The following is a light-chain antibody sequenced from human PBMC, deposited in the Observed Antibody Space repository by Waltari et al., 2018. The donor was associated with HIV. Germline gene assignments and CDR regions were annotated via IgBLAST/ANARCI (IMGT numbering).Light chain of an antibody. CDR3: QAADSSGTYKGNWV. Sequence: SYELTQPPSVSVSPGQTARITCSGDALPKQYAYWYQQKPGQAPVLVIYKDSGGPSGIPERFSGASSGTTVTLTISGVQAEDEADYYCQAADSSGTYKGNWVFGGGTKLTVL. J-gene: IGLJ3*02. CDR2: KDS. V-gene: IGLV3-25*03. CDR1: ALPKQY.